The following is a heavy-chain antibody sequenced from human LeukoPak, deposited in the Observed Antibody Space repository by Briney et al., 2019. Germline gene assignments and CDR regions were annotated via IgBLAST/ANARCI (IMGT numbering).Heavy chain of an antibody. J-gene: IGHJ4*02. Sequence: PSETLSLTCTVFGGSISSYYWSWIRQPAGKGLEWIGRIYTSGSTNYNPSPKSRVTMSVDTSKNQFSLKLSSVTAADTAVYYCARDIRDDFWSGYYDYWGQGTLVTVSS. D-gene: IGHD3-3*01. V-gene: IGHV4-4*07. CDR1: GGSISSYY. CDR3: ARDIRDDFWSGYYDY. CDR2: IYTSGST.